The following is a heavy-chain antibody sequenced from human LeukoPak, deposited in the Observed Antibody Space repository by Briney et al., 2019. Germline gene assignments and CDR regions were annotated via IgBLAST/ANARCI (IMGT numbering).Heavy chain of an antibody. CDR1: GGSISKYY. CDR2: ISYSGST. Sequence: SETLSLTCTVSGGSISKYYWSWVRQPPGKGLEWIGYISYSGSTNYNPSLKSRVTISVDTSKNQFSLKLSSVTAADTAVYYCARRGNYYDSSGYYHHWYFDLWGPGTLVTVSS. V-gene: IGHV4-59*08. J-gene: IGHJ2*01. CDR3: ARRGNYYDSSGYYHHWYFDL. D-gene: IGHD3-22*01.